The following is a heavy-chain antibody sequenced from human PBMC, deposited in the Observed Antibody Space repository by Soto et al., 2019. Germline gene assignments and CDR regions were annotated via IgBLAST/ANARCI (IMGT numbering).Heavy chain of an antibody. CDR3: SGDYSNQEYYFDY. CDR1: GGSISSGGYY. Sequence: SETLSLTCTVSGGSISSGGYYWSWIRQHPGKGLEWIGYIYYSGSTYYNPSLKSRVTISVDTSKNQFSLKLSSVTAADTAVYYCSGDYSNQEYYFDYWGQGTLVTVSS. V-gene: IGHV4-31*03. D-gene: IGHD4-4*01. CDR2: IYYSGST. J-gene: IGHJ4*02.